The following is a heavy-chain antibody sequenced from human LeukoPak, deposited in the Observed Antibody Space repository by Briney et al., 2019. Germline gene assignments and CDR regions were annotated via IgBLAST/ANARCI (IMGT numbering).Heavy chain of an antibody. CDR2: ISAYNGIT. CDR1: GYTFTSYG. V-gene: IGHV1-18*01. J-gene: IGHJ6*02. Sequence: ASVKVSCKASGYTFTSYGISWVRQAPGQGLEWMGWISAYNGITNYAQKLQGRVTMTTDTSTSTAYMELRSLRSDDTAVYYCARVVQSLQRGYDSWSGYYFGVDYYGMDVWGQGTTVTVSS. CDR3: ARVVQSLQRGYDSWSGYYFGVDYYGMDV. D-gene: IGHD3-3*01.